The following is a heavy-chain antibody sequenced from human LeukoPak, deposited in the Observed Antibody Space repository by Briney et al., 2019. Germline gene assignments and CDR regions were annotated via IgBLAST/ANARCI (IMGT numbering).Heavy chain of an antibody. J-gene: IGHJ2*01. D-gene: IGHD4-17*01. Sequence: GGSLRLSCAASGFTFSSYSMNWVRQAPGKGLEWVSSISSSSSYIYYADSVKGRFTISRDNAKNSLYLQMNSLRAEDTAVYYCARDRSPYGTKGGFDLWGRGTLVTVSS. CDR3: ARDRSPYGTKGGFDL. V-gene: IGHV3-21*01. CDR1: GFTFSSYS. CDR2: ISSSSSYI.